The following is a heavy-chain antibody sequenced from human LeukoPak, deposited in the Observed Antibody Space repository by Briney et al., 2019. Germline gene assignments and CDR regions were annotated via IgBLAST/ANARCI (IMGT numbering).Heavy chain of an antibody. J-gene: IGHJ4*02. Sequence: SETLSLTCAVYGGSFSGYYWSWIRQPPGKGLEWIGEINHSGSTNYNPSLKSRVTISVDTSKNQFSLKLSSVTAADTAVYYCARYSGYYLSYFDYWGQGTLVTVS. D-gene: IGHD3-22*01. CDR1: GGSFSGYY. V-gene: IGHV4-34*01. CDR3: ARYSGYYLSYFDY. CDR2: INHSGST.